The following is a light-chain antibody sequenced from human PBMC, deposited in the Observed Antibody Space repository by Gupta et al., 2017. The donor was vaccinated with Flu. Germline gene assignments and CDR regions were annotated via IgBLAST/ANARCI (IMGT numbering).Light chain of an antibody. Sequence: EIVLTQSPGTLSLSPGERATLSCRASQFIRGDLAWYQQRPGQAPSLLVYGASTRATGLPAKFSGSGCATYFTLTISVLHSEDSAMYYCQQHDKWPDTFGRGTKVDIK. CDR3: QQHDKWPDT. V-gene: IGKV3D-15*01. CDR1: QFIRGD. CDR2: GAS. J-gene: IGKJ4*01.